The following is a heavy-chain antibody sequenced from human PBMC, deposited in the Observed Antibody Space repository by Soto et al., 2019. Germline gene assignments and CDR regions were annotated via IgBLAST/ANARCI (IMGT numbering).Heavy chain of an antibody. CDR1: GGSFSGYY. D-gene: IGHD6-19*01. Sequence: SETLSLTCAVYGGSFSGYYWSWIRQPPGKGLEWIGEINHSGSTNYNSSLKSRVTISVDTSKNQFSLKLSSVTAADTAVYYCARSYSSGWYPNWFDPWGQGTLVTVSS. J-gene: IGHJ5*02. V-gene: IGHV4-34*01. CDR3: ARSYSSGWYPNWFDP. CDR2: INHSGST.